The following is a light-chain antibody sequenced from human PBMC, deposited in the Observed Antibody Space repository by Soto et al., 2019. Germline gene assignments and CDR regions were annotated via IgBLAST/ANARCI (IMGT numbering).Light chain of an antibody. CDR2: GAS. V-gene: IGKV3-15*01. CDR1: QSVSSN. Sequence: EIVMTQSPATLSVSPGERATLSCRASQSVSSNLAWYQQKPGQAPRLLIYGASTRATGLPRRFSGSGSGTEFTLTISSLQSEDFAVYYCQQYNNWPPMYTFGQGTKLEIK. J-gene: IGKJ2*01. CDR3: QQYNNWPPMYT.